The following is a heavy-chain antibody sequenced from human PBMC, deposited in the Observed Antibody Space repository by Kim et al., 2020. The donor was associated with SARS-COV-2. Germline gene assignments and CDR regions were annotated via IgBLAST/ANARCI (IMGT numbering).Heavy chain of an antibody. Sequence: SETLSLTCTVSGGSISSSSYYWGWIRQPPGKGLEWIVSSYYSGSTYYNPSLKSRVTILVDTSKNQFSLKLSSVNAADTAVYYCAQNDYDSSGYYSYYYYYYMDVWGKGTTVTVSS. CDR2: SYYSGST. CDR3: AQNDYDSSGYYSYYYYYYMDV. D-gene: IGHD3-22*01. V-gene: IGHV4-39*01. J-gene: IGHJ6*03. CDR1: GGSISSSSYY.